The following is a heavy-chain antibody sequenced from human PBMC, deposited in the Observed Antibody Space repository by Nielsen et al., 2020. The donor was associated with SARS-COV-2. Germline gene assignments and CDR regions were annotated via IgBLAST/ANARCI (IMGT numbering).Heavy chain of an antibody. CDR2: ISWNSGSI. Sequence: GGSLRLSCAASGFTFDDYAMHWVRQAPGKGLEWVSGISWNSGSIGYADSVKGRFTISRDNSKNTLYLQMNSLRAEDTAVYYCARAIGYCSSTSCYAGGFDYWGQGTLVTVSS. D-gene: IGHD2-2*01. V-gene: IGHV3-9*01. J-gene: IGHJ4*02. CDR3: ARAIGYCSSTSCYAGGFDY. CDR1: GFTFDDYA.